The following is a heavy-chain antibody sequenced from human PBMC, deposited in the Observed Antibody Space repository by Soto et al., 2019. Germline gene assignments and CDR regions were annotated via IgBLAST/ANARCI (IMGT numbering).Heavy chain of an antibody. Sequence: QVQLAQSGAEVKKPWASVKVSCTASGYTFTHYAIHWVRHAPGQRLEWMGFINAGSCNTKYSQTFQGRLTFTKDTSASTAYMDLSSLISEDTAIYYCARGVAADGAWGQGTLVAVSS. D-gene: IGHD6-13*01. V-gene: IGHV1-3*01. CDR1: GYTFTHYA. J-gene: IGHJ5*02. CDR2: INAGSCNT. CDR3: ARGVAADGA.